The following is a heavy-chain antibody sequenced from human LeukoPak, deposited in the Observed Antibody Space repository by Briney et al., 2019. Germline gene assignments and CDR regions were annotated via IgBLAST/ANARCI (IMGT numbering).Heavy chain of an antibody. J-gene: IGHJ6*03. CDR2: ITGGSTTI. V-gene: IGHV3-48*01. CDR1: GFTFRSYN. Sequence: TGGSLRLSCAASGFTFRSYNMNWVRQAPGKGLEWVSYITGGSTTIYYADSVKGRFTISRDNAKNSLYLQMNSLRAEDTAVYYCARVTEYYGSGRRHNYYSYYMDVWGKGTTVTISS. CDR3: ARVTEYYGSGRRHNYYSYYMDV. D-gene: IGHD3-10*01.